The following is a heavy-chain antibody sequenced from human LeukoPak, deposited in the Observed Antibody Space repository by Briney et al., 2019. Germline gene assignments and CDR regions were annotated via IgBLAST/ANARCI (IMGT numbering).Heavy chain of an antibody. CDR3: VRQGTVGEFDY. CDR2: INWNGGST. V-gene: IGHV3-20*04. D-gene: IGHD1-26*01. J-gene: IGHJ4*02. Sequence: GGSLRLSCAASGFTFDDYGMSWVRQAPGKGLEWVSGINWNGGSTGYADSVKGRFTISRDNAKNTLYMQMKSLRADDTAVYYCVRQGTVGEFDYWGQGTLVTVSS. CDR1: GFTFDDYG.